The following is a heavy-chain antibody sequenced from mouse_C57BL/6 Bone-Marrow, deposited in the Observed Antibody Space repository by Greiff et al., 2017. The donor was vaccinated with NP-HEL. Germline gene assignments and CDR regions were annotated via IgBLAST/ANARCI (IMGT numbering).Heavy chain of an antibody. CDR3: ARSLLLRHWYFDV. CDR1: GFTFSDYY. V-gene: IGHV5-16*01. Sequence: EVKLVESEGGLVQPGSSMKLSCTASGFTFSDYYMAWVRQVPEKGLEWVANINYDGSSTYYLDSLKSRFIISRDNAKNILYLQMSSLKSEDTATYYCARSLLLRHWYFDVWGTGTTVTVSS. J-gene: IGHJ1*03. D-gene: IGHD1-1*01. CDR2: INYDGSST.